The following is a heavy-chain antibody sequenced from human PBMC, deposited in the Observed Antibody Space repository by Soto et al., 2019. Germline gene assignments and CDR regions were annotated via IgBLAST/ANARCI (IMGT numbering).Heavy chain of an antibody. D-gene: IGHD3-22*01. V-gene: IGHV3-74*01. CDR1: GFTFSSYW. Sequence: PGGSLRLSCAASGFTFSSYWMHWVRQAPGKGLVWVSRINSDGSSTSYADSVKGRFTISRDNAKNTLYLQMNSLRAEDTAVYYCAREYESSGYYYVGHGYYGMDVWGQGTTVTVSS. CDR2: INSDGSST. CDR3: AREYESSGYYYVGHGYYGMDV. J-gene: IGHJ6*02.